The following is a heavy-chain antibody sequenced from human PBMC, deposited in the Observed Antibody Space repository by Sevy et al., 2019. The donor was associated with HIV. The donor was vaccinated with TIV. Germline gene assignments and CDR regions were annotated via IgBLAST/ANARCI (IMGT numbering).Heavy chain of an antibody. CDR3: ARDPRMYGDYLLAYFDY. J-gene: IGHJ4*02. CDR1: GFTPSTYG. Sequence: GGSLRLSCAASGFTPSTYGMHWVRQAPGKGLEWVAVIGYDGSSIYYADSVKGRFTISRDNSKNTLFLQMDSLRAEDTATYYCARDPRMYGDYLLAYFDYWGQGTLVTVSS. V-gene: IGHV3-33*01. CDR2: IGYDGSSI. D-gene: IGHD2-8*01.